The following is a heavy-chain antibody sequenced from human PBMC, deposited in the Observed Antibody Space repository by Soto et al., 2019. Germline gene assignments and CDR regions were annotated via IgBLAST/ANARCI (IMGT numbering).Heavy chain of an antibody. CDR1: GYSISSGYY. V-gene: IGHV4-38-2*02. D-gene: IGHD1-1*01. CDR2: IYHSGST. J-gene: IGHJ4*02. Sequence: SETLSLTCAVSGYSISSGYYWGWIRQPPGKGREWIGSIYHSGSTYYNPSLKSRVTISVDTSKNQFSLKLSSVTAADTAVYYCARDLIASNNLYYFDYWGQRTLFTVSS. CDR3: ARDLIASNNLYYFDY.